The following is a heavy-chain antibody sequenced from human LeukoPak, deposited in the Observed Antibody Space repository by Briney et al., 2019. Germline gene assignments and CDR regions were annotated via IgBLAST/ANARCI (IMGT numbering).Heavy chain of an antibody. Sequence: GGSLRLSCAASGFVFSTYAMSWVRQAPGKGLEWVAVISSDGNTKYYLDSVKGRFSISRDNSKNTLYLQMSSLSSDDTAMYFCASISGASWGDFWGQGTQVTVSS. CDR2: ISSDGNTK. J-gene: IGHJ4*02. CDR3: ASISGASWGDF. V-gene: IGHV3-30-3*01. CDR1: GFVFSTYA. D-gene: IGHD3-16*01.